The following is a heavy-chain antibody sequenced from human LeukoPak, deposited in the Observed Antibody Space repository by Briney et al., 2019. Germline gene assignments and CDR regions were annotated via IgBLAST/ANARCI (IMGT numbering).Heavy chain of an antibody. CDR1: GFTVSSNY. J-gene: IGHJ6*02. D-gene: IGHD6-19*01. Sequence: GGSLRFSCAASGFTVSSNYMSWVRQTPGKGLEWVSVIYSGGSTYYADSVKGRFTISRDNSKNTLYLQMNSLRAEDTAVYYCARDSDYYYGMDVWGQGTTVTVSS. V-gene: IGHV3-53*01. CDR3: ARDSDYYYGMDV. CDR2: IYSGGST.